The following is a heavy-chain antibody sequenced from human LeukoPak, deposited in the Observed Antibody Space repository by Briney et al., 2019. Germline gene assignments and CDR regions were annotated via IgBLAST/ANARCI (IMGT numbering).Heavy chain of an antibody. D-gene: IGHD6-19*01. V-gene: IGHV4-59*08. J-gene: IGHJ4*02. Sequence: SETLSLTCAVSGASISSDYWNWIRQPPGKGLERIGYIHDSGSTKYNPSLKSRVAISVDTSKNQFSLKLSSVTAADTAVYYCARWYYSGWAFDYWGQGTLVTVSS. CDR1: GASISSDY. CDR3: ARWYYSGWAFDY. CDR2: IHDSGST.